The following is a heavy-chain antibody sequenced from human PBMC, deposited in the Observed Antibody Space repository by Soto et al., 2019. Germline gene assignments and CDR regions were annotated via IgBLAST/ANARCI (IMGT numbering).Heavy chain of an antibody. D-gene: IGHD3-22*01. Sequence: QVYLVQSGAEVKKPGSSVKVSCKALRGTFTNYAFSWVRQAPGQGLEWMGGIMPFFGSGKYAQKFQGRINSTADESTSSVYLELTSLRSEDTAVYYCARDRAGYYSHFVYWGQGTLVTVSS. CDR1: RGTFTNYA. J-gene: IGHJ4*02. V-gene: IGHV1-69*01. CDR2: IMPFFGSG. CDR3: ARDRAGYYSHFVY.